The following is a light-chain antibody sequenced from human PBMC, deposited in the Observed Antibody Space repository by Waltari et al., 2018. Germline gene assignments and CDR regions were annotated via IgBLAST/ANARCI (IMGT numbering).Light chain of an antibody. CDR3: QQRSNWPVT. J-gene: IGKJ3*01. V-gene: IGKV3-11*01. CDR1: D. Sequence: DLTWYHQRPRQGPRFPIHSASNSATDIPARCSGSWYGTDLTLTISSLGPEDFAVYYCQQRSNWPVTFGPGTKVDI. CDR2: SAS.